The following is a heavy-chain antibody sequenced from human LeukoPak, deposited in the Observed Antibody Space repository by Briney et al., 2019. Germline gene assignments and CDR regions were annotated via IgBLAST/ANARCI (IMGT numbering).Heavy chain of an antibody. CDR3: ARGNWNFHWFDP. D-gene: IGHD1-7*01. Sequence: GGSLRLSCAASGFTFSSYRMSWVRQAPGKGLEWVANIKQDGSERYYVDSVKGRFTISRDNAKNSLYLQMNSLRSEDTAVYYCARGNWNFHWFDPWGQGTLVTVSS. CDR2: IKQDGSER. J-gene: IGHJ5*02. V-gene: IGHV3-7*03. CDR1: GFTFSSYR.